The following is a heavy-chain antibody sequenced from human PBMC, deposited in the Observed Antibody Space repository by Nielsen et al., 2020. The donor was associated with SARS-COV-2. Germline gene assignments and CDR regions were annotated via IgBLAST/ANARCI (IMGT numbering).Heavy chain of an antibody. V-gene: IGHV3-7*03. CDR3: ASSVSGYSGYDSPINYYYYMDV. CDR2: IKQDGSEK. Sequence: GGSLRLSCAASGFTFSSHWMSWVRQAPGKGLEWVANIKQDGSEKYYVDSVKGRFTISRDNAKNSLYLQMNSLRAEDTAVYYCASSVSGYSGYDSPINYYYYMDVWGKGTTVTVSS. J-gene: IGHJ6*03. D-gene: IGHD5-12*01. CDR1: GFTFSSHW.